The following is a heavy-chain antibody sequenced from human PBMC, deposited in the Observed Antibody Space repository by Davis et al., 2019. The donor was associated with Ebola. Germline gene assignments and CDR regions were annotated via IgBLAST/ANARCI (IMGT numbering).Heavy chain of an antibody. Sequence: PSETLSLTCTVSGGSISSGSYYWSWIRQPAGKGLEWIGHIYTSGSTNYNPSLKSRVTISVDTSKNQFSLKLSSVTAADTAVYYCARDPVAGTTEYFQHWGQGTLVTVSS. CDR1: GGSISSGSYY. J-gene: IGHJ1*01. CDR3: ARDPVAGTTEYFQH. V-gene: IGHV4-61*09. CDR2: IYTSGST. D-gene: IGHD6-19*01.